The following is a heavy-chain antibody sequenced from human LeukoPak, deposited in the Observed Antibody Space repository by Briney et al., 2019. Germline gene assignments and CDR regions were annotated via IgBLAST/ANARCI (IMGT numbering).Heavy chain of an antibody. D-gene: IGHD5-12*01. CDR1: GFTFDDYG. CDR2: INWNGGST. V-gene: IGHV3-20*04. Sequence: TGGSLRLSCAASGFTFDDYGMSWVRHAPGKGMEWVSGINWNGGSTVYADSVKGRFTISRDNAKNSLYLQMNSLRAEDTAVYYCAREASGGGYVSTYNWFDPWGQGTLVTVSS. J-gene: IGHJ5*02. CDR3: AREASGGGYVSTYNWFDP.